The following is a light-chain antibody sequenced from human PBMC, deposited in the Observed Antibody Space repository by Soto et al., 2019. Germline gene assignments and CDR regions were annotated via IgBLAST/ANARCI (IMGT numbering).Light chain of an antibody. CDR2: DNN. Sequence: QSVLTQPPSVSGAPGQRVTISCTGSSSNIGNNYVSWYQQLPGTAPKLLIYDNNKRPSGIPDRFSGSKSGTSATLGITGLQTGDEADYYCGTWDSSLSALWVFGGGTKVTVL. CDR1: SSNIGNNY. CDR3: GTWDSSLSALWV. J-gene: IGLJ3*02. V-gene: IGLV1-51*01.